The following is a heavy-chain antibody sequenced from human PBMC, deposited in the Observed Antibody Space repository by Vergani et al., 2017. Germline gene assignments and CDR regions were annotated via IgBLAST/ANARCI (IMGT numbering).Heavy chain of an antibody. CDR1: GYTLTDYW. CDR3: AREPPLTGFFDY. V-gene: IGHV1-46*03. CDR2: ISPDGFST. D-gene: IGHD3-9*01. Sequence: VQLVQSGAEVKKPGTTVKISCKVSGYTLTDYWMHWVRQAPEQGLEWVGVISPDGFSTFYAQKFQGRVTITRDTSTSTVYVEVTSLRSDDTAVYYCAREPPLTGFFDYWGQGTLVTASS. J-gene: IGHJ4*02.